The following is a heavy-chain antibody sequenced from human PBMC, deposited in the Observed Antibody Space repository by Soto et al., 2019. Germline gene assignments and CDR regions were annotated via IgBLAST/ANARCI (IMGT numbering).Heavy chain of an antibody. V-gene: IGHV5-51*01. CDR2: IDPRDSDI. CDR1: GYSFSSYW. CDR3: ARHWEERDGYNSPIDY. J-gene: IGHJ4*02. Sequence: GESLKISCKGSGYSFSSYWIGWVRQMPGKGLEWMGIIDPRDSDIRYSPSFQGQVTISADPYSSTAYLQWSSLKASDTAMYYCARHWEERDGYNSPIDYWGQGTLVTVSS. D-gene: IGHD5-12*01.